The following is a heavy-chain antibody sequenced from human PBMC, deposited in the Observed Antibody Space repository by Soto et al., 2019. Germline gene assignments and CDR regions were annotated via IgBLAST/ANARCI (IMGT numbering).Heavy chain of an antibody. V-gene: IGHV4-30-4*01. CDR2: IYYSGST. Sequence: PSETLSLTCTVSGGSISSGDYYWSWIRQPPGKGLEWIGYIYYSGSTYYNPSLKSRVTISVDTSKNQFSLKLSSVTAADTAVYYCARWDYDSSGYQLGHDAFDIWGQGTMVTV. D-gene: IGHD3-22*01. CDR3: ARWDYDSSGYQLGHDAFDI. CDR1: GGSISSGDYY. J-gene: IGHJ3*02.